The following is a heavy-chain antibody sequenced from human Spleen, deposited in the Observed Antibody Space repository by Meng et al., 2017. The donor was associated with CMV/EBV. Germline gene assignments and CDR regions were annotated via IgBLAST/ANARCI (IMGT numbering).Heavy chain of an antibody. D-gene: IGHD6-19*01. CDR2: LNHSGIT. Sequence: AVVGGSFTAYHWRWVRQPPGKGLEWIGELNHSGITNYNPSLKSRVTIISLDTSKNQFSLKLSSVSAADTAVYYCARHRSGWEGYFDYWGQGTLVTVSS. CDR3: ARHRSGWEGYFDY. CDR1: GGSFTAYH. J-gene: IGHJ4*02. V-gene: IGHV4-34*01.